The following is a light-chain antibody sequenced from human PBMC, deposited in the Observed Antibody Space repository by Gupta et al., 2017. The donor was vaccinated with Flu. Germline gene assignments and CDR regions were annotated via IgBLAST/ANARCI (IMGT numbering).Light chain of an antibody. CDR2: LNSDGSH. J-gene: IGLJ2*01. CDR1: SGHSSYA. CDR3: QAWGTGPWI. Sequence: VKLTCTLTSGHSSYAIEGHQQQPEKGPRYLLKLNSDGSHTKGDGIPDRFSGFSSGTERYLXSXSLQSEXEANYYCQAWGTGPWIFGGGTKLTVL. V-gene: IGLV4-69*01.